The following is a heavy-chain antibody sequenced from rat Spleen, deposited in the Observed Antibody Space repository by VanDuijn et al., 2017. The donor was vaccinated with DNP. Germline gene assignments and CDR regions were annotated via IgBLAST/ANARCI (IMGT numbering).Heavy chain of an antibody. J-gene: IGHJ2*01. V-gene: IGHV5-7*01. CDR2: ISYDGTST. CDR3: ARPDY. Sequence: EVQLVESGGGSVQPGRSLKLSCAASGFTFSDYNMAWVRQAPKKGLEWVATISYDGTSTYYRDSVKGRFTSARDNAKSTLYLHMDSLTSEDTATYYCARPDYWGQGVMVTVSS. CDR1: GFTFSDYN.